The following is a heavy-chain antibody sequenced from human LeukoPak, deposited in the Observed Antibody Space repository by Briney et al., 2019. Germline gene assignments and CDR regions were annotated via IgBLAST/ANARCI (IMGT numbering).Heavy chain of an antibody. CDR2: ISYDGSNT. CDR1: GFAFSTYY. D-gene: IGHD6-19*01. J-gene: IGHJ4*02. CDR3: AKSLSSGWASYYFGH. Sequence: GGSLRLSCAASGFAFSTYYIHWVRQPPGKGLEWVAVISYDGSNTHYADSVKGRSTISRDNSKNTLHLQMNSLRPEDTAVFYCAKSLSSGWASYYFGHWGQGTPVTVSS. V-gene: IGHV3-30*18.